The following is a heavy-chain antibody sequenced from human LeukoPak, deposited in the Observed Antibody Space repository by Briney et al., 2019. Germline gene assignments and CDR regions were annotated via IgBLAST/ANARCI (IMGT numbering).Heavy chain of an antibody. Sequence: GRSLRLSCAASGFTFSSYAMRWVRQAPGKGLEWVAVISYDGSNKYYADSVKGRFTISRDNSKNTLYLQMNSLRAEDTAVHYCARESTEDWFDPWGQGTLVTVSS. CDR2: ISYDGSNK. CDR3: ARESTEDWFDP. D-gene: IGHD4-11*01. CDR1: GFTFSSYA. V-gene: IGHV3-30*01. J-gene: IGHJ5*02.